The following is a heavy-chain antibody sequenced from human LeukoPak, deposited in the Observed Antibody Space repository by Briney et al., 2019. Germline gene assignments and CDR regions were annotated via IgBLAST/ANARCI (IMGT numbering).Heavy chain of an antibody. Sequence: GGSLRLSCAASGFTFSTYAIHWVRQAPGKGLEWVAVISYDGSNTYYADSVKGRFTISRDNSKNTLYLQMNSLRAEDTAVYYCAKGSYYYDSSGYYYDPNYFDYWGQGTLVTVSS. V-gene: IGHV3-30*04. D-gene: IGHD3-22*01. J-gene: IGHJ4*02. CDR2: ISYDGSNT. CDR1: GFTFSTYA. CDR3: AKGSYYYDSSGYYYDPNYFDY.